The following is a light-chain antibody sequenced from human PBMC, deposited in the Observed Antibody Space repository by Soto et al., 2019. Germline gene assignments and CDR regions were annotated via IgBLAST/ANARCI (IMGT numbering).Light chain of an antibody. V-gene: IGKV3-20*01. CDR1: QSVSSSY. CDR3: QQYGSSRRT. J-gene: IGKJ1*01. Sequence: EIVLTQSPGTLSLSPGERATLSCRASQSVSSSYLAWYQQKPGQAARLLIYGASSRATGIPERFSGSGSGTDFTLNISRLEPEDFAVYYCQQYGSSRRTFGQGTKVEIK. CDR2: GAS.